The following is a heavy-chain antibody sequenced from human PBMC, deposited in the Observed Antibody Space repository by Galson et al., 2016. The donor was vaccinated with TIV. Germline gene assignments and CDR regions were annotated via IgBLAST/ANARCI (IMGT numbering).Heavy chain of an antibody. CDR2: INPKNGDT. V-gene: IGHV1-2*02. J-gene: IGHJ4*02. Sequence: SVKVSCKASGYTFPDFYLHWVRQAPGQGLEWMGWINPKNGDTNYAQKFQGRVTLTRDTSITTAFLDLKWLRPDDTAVYFRARVPGAVAGRVWGQGTLVTVFS. CDR3: ARVPGAVAGRV. CDR1: GYTFPDFY. D-gene: IGHD6-19*01.